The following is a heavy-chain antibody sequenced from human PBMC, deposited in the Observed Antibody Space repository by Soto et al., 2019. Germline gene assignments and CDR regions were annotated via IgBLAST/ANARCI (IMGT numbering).Heavy chain of an antibody. Sequence: PGGSLRLSXAASGFTFSSYWMSWVRQAPGKGLEWVANIKQDGSEKYYVDSVKGRFTISRDNAKNSLYLQMNSLRAEDTAVYYRARDQIQLWLAGGAFDIWGQGTMVTVSS. D-gene: IGHD5-18*01. CDR2: IKQDGSEK. V-gene: IGHV3-7*01. CDR3: ARDQIQLWLAGGAFDI. CDR1: GFTFSSYW. J-gene: IGHJ3*02.